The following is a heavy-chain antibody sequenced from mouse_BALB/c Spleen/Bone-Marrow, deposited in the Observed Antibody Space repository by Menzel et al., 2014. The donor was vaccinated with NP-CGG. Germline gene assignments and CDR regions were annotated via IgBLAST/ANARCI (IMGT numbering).Heavy chain of an antibody. CDR2: IDPANGNT. D-gene: IGHD2-4*01. CDR1: GFNIKDTY. J-gene: IGHJ2*01. CDR3: ARFPYDYGGGDY. Sequence: EVHLVESGAELVKPGASVKLSCTASGFNIKDTYMYWVKQRPEQGLEWIGRIDPANGNTKYDPKFQGKATITADTSSNTAYLQLSSLTSEDTAVYYCARFPYDYGGGDYWGQGTTLTVSS. V-gene: IGHV14-3*02.